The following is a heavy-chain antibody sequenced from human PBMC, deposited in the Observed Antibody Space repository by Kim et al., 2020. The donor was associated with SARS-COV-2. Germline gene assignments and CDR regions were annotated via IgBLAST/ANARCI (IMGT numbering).Heavy chain of an antibody. V-gene: IGHV3-48*02. CDR3: ARNPRGYSGYELYYYYYGMDV. Sequence: GGSLRLSCAASGFTFSSYSMNWVRQAPGKGLEWVSYISSSSSTIYYADSVKGRFTISRDNAKNSLYLQMNSLRDEDTAVYYCARNPRGYSGYELYYYYYGMDVWGQGTTVTVSS. D-gene: IGHD5-12*01. J-gene: IGHJ6*02. CDR2: ISSSSSTI. CDR1: GFTFSSYS.